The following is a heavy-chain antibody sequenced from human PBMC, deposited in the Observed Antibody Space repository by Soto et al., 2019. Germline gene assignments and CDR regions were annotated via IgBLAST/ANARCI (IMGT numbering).Heavy chain of an antibody. CDR1: GGTFSSYT. Sequence: QVQLVQSGAEVKKPGSSVKVSCKASGGTFSSYTISWVRQAPGQGLEWMGRIIPILGIANYAQKFQGRVTITADKSTSTAYMELSSMRSEDTAVYYCARGTENDILTDGWGQGTLVTVSS. J-gene: IGHJ4*02. CDR3: ARGTENDILTDG. V-gene: IGHV1-69*02. CDR2: IIPILGIA. D-gene: IGHD3-9*01.